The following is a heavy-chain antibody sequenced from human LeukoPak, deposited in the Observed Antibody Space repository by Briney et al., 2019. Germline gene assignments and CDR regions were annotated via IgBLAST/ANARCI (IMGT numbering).Heavy chain of an antibody. J-gene: IGHJ4*02. CDR3: ARLYSRVGPFDY. CDR1: GFTFTNHW. CDR2: INQDGSER. Sequence: GGSLRLSCATSGFTFTNHWMSWVRQAPGKGLEWVANINQDGSERNYVDSVKGRFTISRDNAKNSLYLQMNSLRVEDTAVYYCARLYSRVGPFDYWGQGTLVTVSS. D-gene: IGHD5-18*01. V-gene: IGHV3-7*01.